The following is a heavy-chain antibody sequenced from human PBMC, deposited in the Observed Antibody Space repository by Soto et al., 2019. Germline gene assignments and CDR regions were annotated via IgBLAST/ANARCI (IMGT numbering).Heavy chain of an antibody. Sequence: SETLSLTCTVSGGSISSGCYYWSWIRQHPGKGLEWIGYIYYSGSTYYNPSLKSRVTISVDTSKNQFSLKLSSVTAADTAVYYCAGNLYYYDSSGYYDYWGQGTLVTSPQ. CDR1: GGSISSGCYY. J-gene: IGHJ4*02. V-gene: IGHV4-31*03. CDR3: AGNLYYYDSSGYYDY. CDR2: IYYSGST. D-gene: IGHD3-22*01.